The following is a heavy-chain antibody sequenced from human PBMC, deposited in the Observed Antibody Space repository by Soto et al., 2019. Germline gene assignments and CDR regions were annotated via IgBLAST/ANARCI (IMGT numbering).Heavy chain of an antibody. CDR2: ISGSGGST. V-gene: IGHV3-23*01. J-gene: IGHJ6*03. Sequence: GGSLRLSCAASGFTFSSYAMSWVRQAPGKGLEWVSAISGSGGSTYYADSVKGRFTISRDNSKSTLYLQMNSLRAEDTAVYYCAKDNVDIVVVPAAQRYYYYYMDVWGKGTTVTVSS. CDR1: GFTFSSYA. CDR3: AKDNVDIVVVPAAQRYYYYYMDV. D-gene: IGHD2-2*03.